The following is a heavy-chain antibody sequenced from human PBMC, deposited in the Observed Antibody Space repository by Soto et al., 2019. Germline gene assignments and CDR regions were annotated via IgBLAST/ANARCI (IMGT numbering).Heavy chain of an antibody. CDR1: GFIFSSYA. D-gene: IGHD2-8*02. V-gene: IGHV3-23*01. J-gene: IGHJ4*02. CDR2: ITGSSDYT. Sequence: QAGGSLRLSCEASGFIFSSYAMNWVRQAPGKGLQWVSSITGSSDYTSYIASVKGRFTISRDNSKNTLYLQMNSLRAEDTAVYFCAKEQTTGAHYALDYWSQGTLVPVSS. CDR3: AKEQTTGAHYALDY.